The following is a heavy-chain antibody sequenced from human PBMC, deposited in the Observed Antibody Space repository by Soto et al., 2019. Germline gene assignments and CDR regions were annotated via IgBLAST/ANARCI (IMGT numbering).Heavy chain of an antibody. V-gene: IGHV4-34*01. Sequence: SETLSLTCAVYGGSFSGYYWGWIRQPPGKGLEWIGEINHSGSTNYSPSLKSRVTISVDTSKNQFSLKLSSVTAADTAVYYCARGRPRWFDPWGQGTLVTVSS. CDR1: GGSFSGYY. CDR3: ARGRPRWFDP. CDR2: INHSGST. J-gene: IGHJ5*02.